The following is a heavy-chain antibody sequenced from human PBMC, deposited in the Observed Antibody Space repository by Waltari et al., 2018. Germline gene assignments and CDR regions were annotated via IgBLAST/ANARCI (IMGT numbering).Heavy chain of an antibody. J-gene: IGHJ6*02. CDR2: IYYSGST. CDR1: GGSISSYY. D-gene: IGHD2-2*01. V-gene: IGHV4-59*01. CDR3: AAEGCSSTSCYESYYYGMDV. Sequence: QVQLQESGPGLVKPSETLSLTCTVSGGSISSYYWSWIRQPPGKGLEWIGYIYYSGSTNYNPSLKSRVTISVDTSKNQFSLKLSSVTAADTAVYYCAAEGCSSTSCYESYYYGMDVWGQGTTVTVSS.